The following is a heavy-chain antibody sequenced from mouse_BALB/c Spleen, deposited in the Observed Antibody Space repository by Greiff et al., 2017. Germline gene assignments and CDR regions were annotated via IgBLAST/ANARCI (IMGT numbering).Heavy chain of an antibody. V-gene: IGHV5-17*02. CDR1: GFTFSSFG. D-gene: IGHD2-4*01. J-gene: IGHJ4*01. CDR2: ISSGSSTI. Sequence: DVKLVESGGGLVQPGGSRKLSCAASGFTFSSFGMHWVRQAPEKGLEWVAYISSGSSTIYYADTVKGRFTISRDNPKNTLFLQMTSLRSEDTAMYYCARVDYDDAMDYWGQGTSVTVSS. CDR3: ARVDYDDAMDY.